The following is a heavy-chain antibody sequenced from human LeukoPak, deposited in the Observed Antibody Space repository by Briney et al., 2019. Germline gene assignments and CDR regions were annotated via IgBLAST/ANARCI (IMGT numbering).Heavy chain of an antibody. CDR1: GFTVSSNQ. J-gene: IGHJ4*02. Sequence: GGSLRLSCAASGFTVSSNQMSWVRQAPGKGLEWVSIIYSGGSTYYADSVKGRFTISRDNSKNTLYLQMNSLRAKDTAVYYCARGANLGGIEYWGQGTLVTVSS. CDR2: IYSGGST. V-gene: IGHV3-53*01. D-gene: IGHD1-26*01. CDR3: ARGANLGGIEY.